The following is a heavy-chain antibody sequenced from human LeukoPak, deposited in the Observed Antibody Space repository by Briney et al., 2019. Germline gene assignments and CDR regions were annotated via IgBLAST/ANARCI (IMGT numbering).Heavy chain of an antibody. V-gene: IGHV3-74*01. D-gene: IGHD5-12*01. CDR3: ARVLGASPQGGQ. Sequence: GYLRLYCAATGFTSSLSWMHWVRLAPPKEQVWASGIHPDDRSPNYADSVKGRFTISRDNAKNTVYLQMNSLRAEDTAVYYCARVLGASPQGGQWGQGTLVTVSS. CDR1: GFTSSLSW. J-gene: IGHJ4*02. CDR2: IHPDDRSP.